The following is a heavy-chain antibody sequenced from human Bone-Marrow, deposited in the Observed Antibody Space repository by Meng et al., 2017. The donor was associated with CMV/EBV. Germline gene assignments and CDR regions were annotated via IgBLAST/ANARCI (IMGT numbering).Heavy chain of an antibody. Sequence: ASVKVSCKASPYTLSDYLMCWVRQAPGQGLEWMAWVNPHRRGTNYALHLQGGVTMTRDTSISTAYMELSRLRSDDTAVYYCARSYDFWSGYYQINYYYGRDVWGQGTTVTVSS. D-gene: IGHD3-3*01. V-gene: IGHV1-2*07. J-gene: IGHJ6*02. CDR3: ARSYDFWSGYYQINYYYGRDV. CDR1: PYTLSDYL. CDR2: VNPHRRGT.